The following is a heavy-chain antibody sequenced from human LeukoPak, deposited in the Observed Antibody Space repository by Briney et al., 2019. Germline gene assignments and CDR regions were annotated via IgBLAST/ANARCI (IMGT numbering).Heavy chain of an antibody. V-gene: IGHV3-23*01. J-gene: IGHJ4*02. D-gene: IGHD5-18*01. CDR3: AKDGWGYSYGYSDY. Sequence: PGGSLRLSCAASGFTFSNYAMSWVRQAPGKGLEWVSTITGSGATTFYGDSVKGRFTISRDSSKNKVYLQMDSLRAEDTAVYYCAKDGWGYSYGYSDYWGQGTLVTVSS. CDR1: GFTFSNYA. CDR2: ITGSGATT.